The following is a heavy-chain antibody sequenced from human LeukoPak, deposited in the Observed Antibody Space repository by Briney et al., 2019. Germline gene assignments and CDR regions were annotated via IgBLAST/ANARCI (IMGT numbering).Heavy chain of an antibody. Sequence: ASVKVSCKASGYTFTGYYMHWVRQTPGQGLEWVGWINPNGGGTNFAQKFQGRVTLTRDTSITTAYLEVNRPESDDTAIYYCARENNSGWYRKAAFDYWGQGALVTVTS. CDR1: GYTFTGYY. J-gene: IGHJ4*02. V-gene: IGHV1-2*02. CDR3: ARENNSGWYRKAAFDY. D-gene: IGHD6-19*01. CDR2: INPNGGGT.